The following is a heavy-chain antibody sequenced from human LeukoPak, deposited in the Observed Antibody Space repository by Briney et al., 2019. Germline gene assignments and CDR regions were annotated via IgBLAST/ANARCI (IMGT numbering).Heavy chain of an antibody. D-gene: IGHD6-19*01. V-gene: IGHV3-23*01. CDR2: ISGSGGST. Sequence: PGGSLRLSCAASGFTFSSYAMSWVRQAPGKGLEWVSAISGSGGSTYYEDSVKGRFTISRDNSKNTLYLQMNSLRAEDTAVYYCAKDGYSSGWSYYFDYWGQGTLVTVS. CDR1: GFTFSSYA. CDR3: AKDGYSSGWSYYFDY. J-gene: IGHJ4*02.